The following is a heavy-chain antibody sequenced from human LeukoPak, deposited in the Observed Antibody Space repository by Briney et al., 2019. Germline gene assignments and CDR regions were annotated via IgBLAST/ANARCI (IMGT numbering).Heavy chain of an antibody. J-gene: IGHJ4*02. CDR1: GYTFTSYG. V-gene: IGHV1-18*01. CDR2: ISAYNGNT. D-gene: IGHD6-6*01. CDR3: ARVTAARFDFDY. Sequence: ASVTVSCKASGYTFTSYGISWVRQAPGQGLEWMGWISAYNGNTNYAQKLQGRVTMTTDTSTSTAYMELRSLRSDDTAVYYCARVTAARFDFDYWGQGTLVTVSS.